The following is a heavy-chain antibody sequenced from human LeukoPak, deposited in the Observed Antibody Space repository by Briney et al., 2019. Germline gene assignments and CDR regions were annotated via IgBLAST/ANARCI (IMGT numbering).Heavy chain of an antibody. CDR3: ARDLSPTIFGAIGY. J-gene: IGHJ4*02. Sequence: SETLSLTCTVSGGSISSGDYYWSWIRQPPGKGLEWIGYIYYSGSTYYNPSLKSRVTVSVDTSKNQFSLKLSSVTAADTAVYYCARDLSPTIFGAIGYWGQGTLVTVSS. D-gene: IGHD3-3*01. CDR2: IYYSGST. CDR1: GGSISSGDYY. V-gene: IGHV4-30-4*08.